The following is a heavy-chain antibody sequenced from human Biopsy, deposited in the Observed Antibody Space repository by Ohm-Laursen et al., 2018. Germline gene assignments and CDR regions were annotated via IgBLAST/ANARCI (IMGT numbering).Heavy chain of an antibody. V-gene: IGHV3-33*04. CDR1: GFTFGHYA. CDR3: ARGLSSGWYGYFDV. CDR2: IWYDGTNE. J-gene: IGHJ2*01. Sequence: SLRRSCAASGFTFGHYAMHWVRQAPGKGLEWISLIWYDGTNEDYADSVKGRFTIPRGNPKNTLYLQINTLTLEDTAFYYCARGLSSGWYGYFDVWGRGTLVTVSS. D-gene: IGHD6-19*01.